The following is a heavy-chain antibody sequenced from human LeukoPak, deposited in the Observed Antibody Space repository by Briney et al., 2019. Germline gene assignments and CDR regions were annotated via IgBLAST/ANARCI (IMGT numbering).Heavy chain of an antibody. V-gene: IGHV3-15*01. J-gene: IGHJ4*02. CDR3: TASITMVRGVIINPYYFDY. Sequence: GGSLRLSCAASGFTFSNAWMSWVRQAPGKGLEWVCRIKSKTDGGTTDYAAPVKGRFTISRDDSKNTLYLQMNSLKTEDTAVYYCTASITMVRGVIINPYYFDYWGQGTLVTVSS. CDR2: IKSKTDGGTT. CDR1: GFTFSNAW. D-gene: IGHD3-10*01.